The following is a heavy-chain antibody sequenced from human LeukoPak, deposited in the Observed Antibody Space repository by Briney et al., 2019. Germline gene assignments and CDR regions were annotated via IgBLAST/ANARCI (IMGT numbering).Heavy chain of an antibody. V-gene: IGHV4-61*02. D-gene: IGHD2-2*02. J-gene: IGHJ4*02. CDR1: GGSISSGYYY. Sequence: SETLSLTCTVSGGSISSGYYYWSWIRQPAGKGLELIGRMYTSGSTEYNPSLNSRVTISVDTSKNQFSLKLSSVTAADTAVYYCTRSRERYCTSGSCYIDLQARWGQGTLVTVSS. CDR2: MYTSGST. CDR3: TRSRERYCTSGSCYIDLQAR.